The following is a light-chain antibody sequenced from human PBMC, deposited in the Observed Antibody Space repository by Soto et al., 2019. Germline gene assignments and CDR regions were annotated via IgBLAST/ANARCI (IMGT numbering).Light chain of an antibody. CDR1: QDITKY. V-gene: IGKV1-33*01. J-gene: IGKJ2*01. Sequence: DILMTQSPSSPSASVGDRVTITCQASQDITKYLNWYQQKPGKAPKLLIYHSSNLETGVPSRFSGSGSGTHFSFTISSLQPEDIATYFCQQYDSFPRTFGQGTRLDLK. CDR2: HSS. CDR3: QQYDSFPRT.